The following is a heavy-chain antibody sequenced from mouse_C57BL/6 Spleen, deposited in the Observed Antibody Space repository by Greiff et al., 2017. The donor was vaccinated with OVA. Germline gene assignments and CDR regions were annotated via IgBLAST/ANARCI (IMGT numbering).Heavy chain of an antibody. J-gene: IGHJ2*01. CDR1: GFTFSSYT. V-gene: IGHV5-9*01. CDR2: ISGGGGNT. CDR3: ARQGRRGGFDY. Sequence: ESGGGLVKPGGSLKLSCAASGFTFSSYTMSWVRQTPEKRLEWVATISGGGGNTYYPDSVKGRFTISRDNAKNTLYLQMSSLRSEDTALYYCARQGRRGGFDYWGQGTTLTVSS.